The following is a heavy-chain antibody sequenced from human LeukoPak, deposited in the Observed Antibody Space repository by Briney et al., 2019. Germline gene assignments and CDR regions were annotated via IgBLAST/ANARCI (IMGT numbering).Heavy chain of an antibody. CDR1: GFTFSSYA. CDR2: ISGSGGST. D-gene: IGHD5-18*01. J-gene: IGHJ4*02. CDR3: AKDYTEDTAMN. V-gene: IGHV3-23*01. Sequence: GGSQRLSCAASGFTFSSYAMSWVRQAPGKGLEWVSAISGSGGSTYYADSVKGRFTISRDNSKNTLYLQMNSLRAEDTAVYYCAKDYTEDTAMNWGQGTLVTVSS.